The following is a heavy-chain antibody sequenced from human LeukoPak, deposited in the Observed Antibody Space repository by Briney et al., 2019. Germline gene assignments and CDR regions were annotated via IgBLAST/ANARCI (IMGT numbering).Heavy chain of an antibody. Sequence: GTSVKVSCKASGFTFTISAMQWVRQARGQRLEWIGWIVVGSGNTNYAQKFQERVTMTRDTSTKTVYMELNSLRSEDTAVYYCAREVGYYDFWSGKTWLDAWGQGTLVTVSS. CDR3: AREVGYYDFWSGKTWLDA. D-gene: IGHD3-3*01. V-gene: IGHV1-58*02. J-gene: IGHJ5*02. CDR2: IVVGSGNT. CDR1: GFTFTISA.